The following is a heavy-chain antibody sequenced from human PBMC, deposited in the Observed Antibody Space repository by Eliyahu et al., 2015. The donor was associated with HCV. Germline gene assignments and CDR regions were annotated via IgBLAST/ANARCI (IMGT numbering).Heavy chain of an antibody. Sequence: QAQLVQSGAEVRKPGASVKVSCKASGYTFTTNYIHXVRQAPGQGLXWMGIINPGSGRTTYAQNLKDRVTLTRDTSTSTVYMEVTSLGSEDTAVYYCARLTYGDYRSFDPWGQGTLVTVSS. CDR3: ARLTYGDYRSFDP. J-gene: IGHJ5*02. D-gene: IGHD4-17*01. V-gene: IGHV1-46*04. CDR1: GYTFTTNY. CDR2: INPGSGRT.